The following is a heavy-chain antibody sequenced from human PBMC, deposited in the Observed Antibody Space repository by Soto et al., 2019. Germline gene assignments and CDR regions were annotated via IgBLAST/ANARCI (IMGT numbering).Heavy chain of an antibody. J-gene: IGHJ3*02. CDR1: GGSISSYY. D-gene: IGHD3-22*01. Sequence: SETLSLTCTVSGGSISSYYWSWIRQPPGKGLEWIGYIYYSGSTNYNPSLKSRVTISVDTSKNQFSLKLSSVTAADTAVYYCARLRYYDSSGYYLLDAFDIWGQGTMVTVSS. V-gene: IGHV4-59*01. CDR3: ARLRYYDSSGYYLLDAFDI. CDR2: IYYSGST.